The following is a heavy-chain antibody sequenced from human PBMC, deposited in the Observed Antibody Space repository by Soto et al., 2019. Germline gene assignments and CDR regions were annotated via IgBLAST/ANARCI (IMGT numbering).Heavy chain of an antibody. CDR1: GGSISSSSYY. D-gene: IGHD3-16*01. Sequence: SETLSLTCTVSGGSISSSSYYWGWLRQPPGKGLEWIGSIYYSGSTYYIPSLNSRVTVSVDTSKNQFSLKLSSVTAADTAVHYCARRSHDYVYALDYSGQSTLVTVSS. V-gene: IGHV4-39*01. J-gene: IGHJ4*02. CDR3: ARRSHDYVYALDY. CDR2: IYYSGST.